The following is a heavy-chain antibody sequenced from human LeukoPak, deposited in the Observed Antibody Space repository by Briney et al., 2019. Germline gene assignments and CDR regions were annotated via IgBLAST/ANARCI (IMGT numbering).Heavy chain of an antibody. D-gene: IGHD6-13*01. Sequence: GESLKISCEGSGYIFTSYWIGWVRQMPGKGLEWMGIIYPGDSDTRYSPSFQGQVSISADKSISTAYLQLSSLKASDTAIYYCARHSGYSSSWPSEWGQGTLVTVSS. V-gene: IGHV5-51*01. CDR2: IYPGDSDT. J-gene: IGHJ4*02. CDR1: GYIFTSYW. CDR3: ARHSGYSSSWPSE.